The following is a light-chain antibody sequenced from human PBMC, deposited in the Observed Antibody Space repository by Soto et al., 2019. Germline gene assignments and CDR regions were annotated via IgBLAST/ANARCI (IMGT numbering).Light chain of an antibody. V-gene: IGKV3-15*01. CDR2: GAS. CDR1: QSVSSN. J-gene: IGKJ1*01. CDR3: QQYNNWPRS. Sequence: EIVMTQSPATLSVSQGERATLSCRASQSVSSNLAWYQQKPGQAPRLLIYGASTRDTGIPARISVSLSRTDFSIPISRLQSEDFAVYYCQQYNNWPRSFDQATKVEFK.